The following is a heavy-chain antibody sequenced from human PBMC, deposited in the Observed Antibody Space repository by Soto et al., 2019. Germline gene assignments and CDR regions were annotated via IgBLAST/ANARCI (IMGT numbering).Heavy chain of an antibody. CDR3: AKDMRRAGWFPFDY. CDR2: ISSNSDSI. V-gene: IGHV3-9*01. CDR1: GFTFDDYA. J-gene: IGHJ4*02. Sequence: EVQLVESGGGLVQPGRSLRLSCAASGFTFDDYAMHWVRQAPGKGLEWVSYISSNSDSIDYADSVKGGFTISRDNAKKTLYLQMNSLGPEDTALYYCAKDMRRAGWFPFDYWGQGTLVTVSS. D-gene: IGHD2-15*01.